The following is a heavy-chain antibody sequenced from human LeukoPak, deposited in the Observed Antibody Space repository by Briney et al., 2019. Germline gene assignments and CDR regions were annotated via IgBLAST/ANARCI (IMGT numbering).Heavy chain of an antibody. CDR3: ATHTIFGVVTYAFHI. D-gene: IGHD3-3*01. J-gene: IGHJ3*02. V-gene: IGHV1-24*01. CDR1: GYTGIELS. CDR2: FDPEDGET. Sequence: GASVKVSCKVSGYTGIELSMHWVRQAPGKGLEWMGGFDPEDGETIYAQKFQGRVTMTEDTSTDTAYMELSSLTSEDTAVYYCATHTIFGVVTYAFHIWGQGTLVAVSS.